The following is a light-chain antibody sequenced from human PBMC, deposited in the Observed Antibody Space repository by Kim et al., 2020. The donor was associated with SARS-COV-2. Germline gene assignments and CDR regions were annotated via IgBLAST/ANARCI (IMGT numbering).Light chain of an antibody. J-gene: IGKJ4*01. CDR3: QQYSHYPRT. Sequence: SASVGERVAITGRASQDITNYLVWFRQKPGQAPQSLVYAASVLQSGVPPKFSGSGSGTNFSLTIASLQPEDFATYYCQQYSHYPRTFGGGTRVEI. CDR1: QDITNY. CDR2: AAS. V-gene: IGKV1-16*02.